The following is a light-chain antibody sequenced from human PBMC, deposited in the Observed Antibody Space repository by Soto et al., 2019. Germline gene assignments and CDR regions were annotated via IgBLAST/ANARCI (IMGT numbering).Light chain of an antibody. J-gene: IGLJ2*01. CDR1: SSNIGSNT. CDR2: SNN. Sequence: QSVLTQPPSASGTPGQRVTISCSGSSSNIGSNTVNWYQQLPGTAHKLLIYSNNQRPSGVPDRFSGSKSGTSASLAISGLQSEDAADYYCAAWDDSLNGPVFGGGTKVTVL. V-gene: IGLV1-44*01. CDR3: AAWDDSLNGPV.